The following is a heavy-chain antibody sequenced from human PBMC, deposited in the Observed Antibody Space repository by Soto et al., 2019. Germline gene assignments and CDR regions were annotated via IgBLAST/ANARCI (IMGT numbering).Heavy chain of an antibody. CDR1: GGTFSSYA. V-gene: IGHV1-69*13. D-gene: IGHD5-12*01. Sequence: SVKVSCKASGGTFSSYAISWVRQAPGQGLEWMGGIIPIFGTANYAQKFQGRVTITADESTSTAYMELSSLRSEDTAVYYCARDLKGGYDTIYYYYGMDVWGQATTVTVSS. CDR3: ARDLKGGYDTIYYYYGMDV. J-gene: IGHJ6*02. CDR2: IIPIFGTA.